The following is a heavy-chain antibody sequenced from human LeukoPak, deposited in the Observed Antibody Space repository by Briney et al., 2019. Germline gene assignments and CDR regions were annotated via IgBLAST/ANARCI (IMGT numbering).Heavy chain of an antibody. J-gene: IGHJ5*02. CDR3: ARHGIAMARYNWFDL. CDR1: GYSFTSYW. Sequence: GESLKISCKGSGYSFTSYWISWVRQVPGKGLEWMGTINPRDSYTNYSPSFQGHVTISADKSISTAYLQWSSLKASDIAMYYCARHGIAMARYNWFDLWGQGTLVTVSS. CDR2: INPRDSYT. D-gene: IGHD5-18*01. V-gene: IGHV5-10-1*01.